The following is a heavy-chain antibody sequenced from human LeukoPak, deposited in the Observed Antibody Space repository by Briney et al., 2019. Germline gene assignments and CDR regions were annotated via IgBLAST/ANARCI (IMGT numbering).Heavy chain of an antibody. Sequence: GGSLRLSCAASGFTVSSNCMSWVRQAPGKGLEWVSVIYSGGSTYYADSVKGRFTISRDNSKNTLYLQMNSLRAEDTAVYYCARAVSHNSFDPWGQGTLVTVSS. V-gene: IGHV3-53*01. CDR3: ARAVSHNSFDP. CDR1: GFTVSSNC. CDR2: IYSGGST. J-gene: IGHJ5*02.